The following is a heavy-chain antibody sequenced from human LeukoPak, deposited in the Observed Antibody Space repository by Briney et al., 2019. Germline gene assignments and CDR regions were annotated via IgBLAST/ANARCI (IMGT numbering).Heavy chain of an antibody. CDR2: IYYSGST. V-gene: IGHV4-59*01. J-gene: IGHJ4*02. D-gene: IGHD1-14*01. CDR3: ARVGRLDTGGGFSLNN. Sequence: SETLSLTCTVSGGSISGYYWTWIRQPPGKGLEWIGYIYYSGSTNYNPSLKSRVTISVDTSKNQFSLKLSSVTAADTAVYYCARVGRLDTGGGFSLNNWGQGALVTVSS. CDR1: GGSISGYY.